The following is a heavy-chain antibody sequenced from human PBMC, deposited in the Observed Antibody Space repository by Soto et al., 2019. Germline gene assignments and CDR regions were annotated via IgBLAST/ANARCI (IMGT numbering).Heavy chain of an antibody. CDR3: AKDIALVPAATHLDY. J-gene: IGHJ4*02. V-gene: IGHV3-9*01. Sequence: GGSLRLSCAASGFTFSSYAMSWVRQAPGKGLEWVSVISGSGGSIGYADSVKGRFTISRDNAKNSLYLQMNSLRADDTALYYCAKDIALVPAATHLDYWGQGTLVTVSS. D-gene: IGHD2-2*01. CDR2: ISGSGGSI. CDR1: GFTFSSYA.